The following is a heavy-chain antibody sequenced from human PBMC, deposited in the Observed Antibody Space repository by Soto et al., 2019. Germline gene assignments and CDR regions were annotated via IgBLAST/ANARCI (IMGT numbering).Heavy chain of an antibody. J-gene: IGHJ4*02. CDR3: ARVGYYYDSSGYHFDY. CDR1: GGTFSSYA. D-gene: IGHD3-22*01. V-gene: IGHV1-69*01. Sequence: QVQLVQSGAEVKKPGSSVKVSCKASGGTFSSYAISWVRQAPGQGLEWMGGIIPIFGTANYAQKFQGRVTITADESTSTAYMERSSLRSEDTAVYYCARVGYYYDSSGYHFDYWGQGTLVTVSS. CDR2: IIPIFGTA.